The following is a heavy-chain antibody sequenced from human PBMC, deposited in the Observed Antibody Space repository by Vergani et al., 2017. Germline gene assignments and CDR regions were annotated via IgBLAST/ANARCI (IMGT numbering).Heavy chain of an antibody. V-gene: IGHV3-66*02. CDR1: SFSVSSHY. CDR3: ARGMTTETTDLDGFDI. CDR2: INIGGRT. D-gene: IGHD1-14*01. J-gene: IGHJ3*02. Sequence: LVESGGGLVQPGGSLRLSFAASSFSVSSHYITWVRQAPGKGLEWVSTINIGGRTSYADSVKGRLTLTRDDSKNTLHLQMNSLRPEDTDVYYCARGMTTETTDLDGFDIWGQGTMVSVSS.